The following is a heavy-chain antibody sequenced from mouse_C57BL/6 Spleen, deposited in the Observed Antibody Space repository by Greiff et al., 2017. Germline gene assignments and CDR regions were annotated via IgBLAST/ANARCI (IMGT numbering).Heavy chain of an antibody. Sequence: QVQLQQPGAELVKPGASVKLSCKASGYTFTSYWMQWVKQRPGQGLEWIGEIDPSDSYTNYNQKFKGKATLTVDTSSSTAYMQLSSLTSEDSAVYYCARTHYYGGSWYAMDYWGQGTSVTVSS. V-gene: IGHV1-50*01. D-gene: IGHD1-1*01. CDR1: GYTFTSYW. J-gene: IGHJ4*01. CDR3: ARTHYYGGSWYAMDY. CDR2: IDPSDSYT.